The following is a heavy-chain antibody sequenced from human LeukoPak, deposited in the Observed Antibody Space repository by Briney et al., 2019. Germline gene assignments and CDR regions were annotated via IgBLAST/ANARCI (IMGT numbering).Heavy chain of an antibody. V-gene: IGHV3-7*01. CDR3: ARDGGGNYPHWYFDL. CDR2: IKKDGSEK. CDR1: GFTFSSHW. Sequence: PGGSLRLSCAASGFTFSSHWMSWVRQAPGKGLEWVANIKKDGSEKYYVDAVKGRFTISRDNAKTSLYLQMNSLRAEDTAVYYCARDGGGNYPHWYFDLWGRGTLVTVSS. J-gene: IGHJ2*01. D-gene: IGHD1-7*01.